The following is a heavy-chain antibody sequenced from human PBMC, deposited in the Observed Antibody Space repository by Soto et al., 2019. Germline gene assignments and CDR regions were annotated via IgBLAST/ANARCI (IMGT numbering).Heavy chain of an antibody. CDR3: ARKPDIGTTVPFDY. CDR2: ISNDGDTK. V-gene: IGHV3-30*03. Sequence: GGSLRLSCTASGFSFSNYGMHWVRQVTGKGLEWVAVISNDGDTKYYADSVKGRFTISRDNSKNTLYLQMNSLRIEDTAVYYCARKPDIGTTVPFDYWGQGTLVTVSS. CDR1: GFSFSNYG. J-gene: IGHJ4*02. D-gene: IGHD1-1*01.